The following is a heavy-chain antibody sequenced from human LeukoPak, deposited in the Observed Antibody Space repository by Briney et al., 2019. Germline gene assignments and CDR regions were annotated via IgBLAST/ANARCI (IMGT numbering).Heavy chain of an antibody. CDR3: ARDETTKWELFWY. V-gene: IGHV3-21*01. CDR1: GFSFSSYS. J-gene: IGHJ4*02. CDR2: ISSSSTYI. D-gene: IGHD1-26*01. Sequence: PGGSLRLSCAASGFSFSSYSLYWVRQAPGKGLEWVSSISSSSTYIYYGDSVKGRFTISRDNAKNSLYLQMNSLRAEDTAVYYCARDETTKWELFWYWGQGTLVTVSS.